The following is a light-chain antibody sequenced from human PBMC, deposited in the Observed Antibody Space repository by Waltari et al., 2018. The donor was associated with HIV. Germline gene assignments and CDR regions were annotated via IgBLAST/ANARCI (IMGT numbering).Light chain of an antibody. V-gene: IGLV2-23*01. CDR3: CSYAGSSNWV. Sequence: QSALTQPASVSGSPGQSITLSCTGSSSDVGSYNLVSWYQQHPGKAPKLMIYEGINRPSGVSNRFSGSKSGNTASLTITGRQAEDEADYYCCSYAGSSNWVFGGGTKVTVL. CDR1: SSDVGSYNL. CDR2: EGI. J-gene: IGLJ3*02.